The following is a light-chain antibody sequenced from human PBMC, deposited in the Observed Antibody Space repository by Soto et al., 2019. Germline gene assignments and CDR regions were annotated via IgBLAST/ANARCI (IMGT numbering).Light chain of an antibody. CDR3: TAWDDNLSEVV. CDR1: GSNIGTFY. V-gene: IGLV1-47*02. J-gene: IGLJ2*01. Sequence: QSVLTQSPSTSATPGQGVSISCSGAGSNIGTFYVSWYQHVPGTAPRLLIYANNQRPSGVPDRFSGSKSGTSASLAISGLRSEDDAYSSCTAWDDNLSEVVFGAGTK. CDR2: ANN.